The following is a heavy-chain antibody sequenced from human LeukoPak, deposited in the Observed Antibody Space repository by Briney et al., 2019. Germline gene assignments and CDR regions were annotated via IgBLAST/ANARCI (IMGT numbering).Heavy chain of an antibody. D-gene: IGHD2-15*01. J-gene: IGHJ4*02. Sequence: SETLSLTCTVYGESFSGYYWTWIRQPPGKGLEWIGEISQSGSTNHNPSLKSRVTMSVDTSKKQFSLKLNSVTAADTAVYYCARGRYCSGGSCYYYWGQGTLVTVSS. V-gene: IGHV4-34*01. CDR2: ISQSGST. CDR1: GESFSGYY. CDR3: ARGRYCSGGSCYYY.